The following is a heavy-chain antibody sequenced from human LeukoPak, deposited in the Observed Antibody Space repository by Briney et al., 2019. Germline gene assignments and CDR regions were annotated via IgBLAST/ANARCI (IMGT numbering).Heavy chain of an antibody. CDR3: ARQYGTLGFDP. CDR1: GGSISGYF. CDR2: IHSSGST. V-gene: IGHV4-4*09. J-gene: IGHJ5*02. Sequence: SETLSLTCSVSGGSISGYFWSWIRQPPGKGLEWIGYIHSSGSTNYDTTLKSRVTISRDTSKNQFSLRLSSVTAADTAVYYCARQYGTLGFDPWGQGTLVTVSS. D-gene: IGHD2-8*01.